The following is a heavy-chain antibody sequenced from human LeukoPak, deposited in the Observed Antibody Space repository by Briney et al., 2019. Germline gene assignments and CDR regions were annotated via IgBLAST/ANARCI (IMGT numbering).Heavy chain of an antibody. CDR2: INQDGSEK. V-gene: IGHV3-7*05. Sequence: PGGSLRLSCAASGFTFSSFWMDWVRQAPGKGLEWVANINQDGSEKYYVDSVKGRFTISRDNAKNSLYLQMNSLRAEDTAVYYCARVIGDYYDSSGYYTSYYFDYWGQGTLVTVSS. CDR3: ARVIGDYYDSSGYYTSYYFDY. D-gene: IGHD3-22*01. J-gene: IGHJ4*02. CDR1: GFTFSSFW.